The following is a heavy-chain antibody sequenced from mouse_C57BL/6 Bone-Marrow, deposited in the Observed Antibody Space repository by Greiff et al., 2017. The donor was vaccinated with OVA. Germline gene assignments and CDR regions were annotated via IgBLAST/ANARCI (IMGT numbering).Heavy chain of an antibody. Sequence: EVMLVESGEGLVKPGGSLKLSCAASGFTFSSYAMSWVRQTPEKRLEWVAYISSGGDYTYYADTVKGRFTISRDNARNTLYLQMSSLKSEDTAMYYCTRDDGYYPFAYWGQGTLVTVSA. V-gene: IGHV5-9-1*02. D-gene: IGHD2-3*01. CDR3: TRDDGYYPFAY. CDR1: GFTFSSYA. J-gene: IGHJ3*01. CDR2: ISSGGDYT.